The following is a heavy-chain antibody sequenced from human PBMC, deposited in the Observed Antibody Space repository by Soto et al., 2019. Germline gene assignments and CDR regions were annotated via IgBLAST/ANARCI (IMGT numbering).Heavy chain of an antibody. V-gene: IGHV3-48*02. Sequence: GGSLRLSCAASGFTFSDYAMNWVRQVPGKGLEWTSQIASSGTPIYYADSVRGRFTISRDNAENSLYLQMNSLRDEDTAVYFCTREGIWGQGTLVTVSS. J-gene: IGHJ4*02. CDR2: IASSGTPI. CDR1: GFTFSDYA. CDR3: TREGI.